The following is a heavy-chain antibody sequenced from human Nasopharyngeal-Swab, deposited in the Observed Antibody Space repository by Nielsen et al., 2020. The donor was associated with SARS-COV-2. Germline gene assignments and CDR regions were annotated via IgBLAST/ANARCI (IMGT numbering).Heavy chain of an antibody. Sequence: VRQAPGKGLEYVSAISSNGGSTYYADSVKGRFTISRDNAKNTLYLQMNSLRAEDTAVYYCASVNEDSSGYPYYYYGMDVWGQGTTVTVSS. J-gene: IGHJ6*02. CDR2: ISSNGGST. CDR3: ASVNEDSSGYPYYYYGMDV. D-gene: IGHD3-22*01. V-gene: IGHV3-64*04.